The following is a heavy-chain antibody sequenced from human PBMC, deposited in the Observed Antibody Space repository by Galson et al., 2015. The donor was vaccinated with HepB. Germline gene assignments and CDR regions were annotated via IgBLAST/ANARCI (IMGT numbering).Heavy chain of an antibody. CDR3: ARDKDRPYGMDV. CDR2: IWYDGSNK. J-gene: IGHJ6*02. CDR1: GFTFSSYG. V-gene: IGHV3-33*01. D-gene: IGHD2-15*01. Sequence: SLRLSCAASGFTFSSYGMHWVRQAPGKGLEWVAVIWYDGSNKYYADSVKGRFTISRDNSKNTLYLQMNSLRAEDTAVYYCARDKDRPYGMDVWGQGTTVTVSS.